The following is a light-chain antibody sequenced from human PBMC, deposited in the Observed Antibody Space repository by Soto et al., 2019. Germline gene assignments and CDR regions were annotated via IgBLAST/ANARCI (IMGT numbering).Light chain of an antibody. Sequence: EILLTQSPATLSLSPGERVTLPCRASQSVSSSLAWYQQKPGQAPRLLIYGASTRANGIPARFSGSGSGTEFTLTLRSLQSEDFAVYYCQQYNNWHPITFGQGTRLEIK. CDR2: GAS. J-gene: IGKJ5*01. CDR1: QSVSSS. V-gene: IGKV3-15*01. CDR3: QQYNNWHPIT.